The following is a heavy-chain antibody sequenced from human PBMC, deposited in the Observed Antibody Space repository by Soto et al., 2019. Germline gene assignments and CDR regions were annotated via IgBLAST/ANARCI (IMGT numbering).Heavy chain of an antibody. CDR2: ISGGGGNT. CDR3: AKGFIVVVTVLRPDDAFDV. V-gene: IGHV3-23*01. CDR1: GYTFGNYG. Sequence: DVKLLESGGGLVHPGGSLRLSCATSGYTFGNYGINWVRQAPGKVLEWVAGISGGGGNTYYADSVKGRFTISRDPLKKTVFLEMKSLRAEDTAVYYCAKGFIVVVTVLRPDDAFDVWGQGTLVSVSS. D-gene: IGHD2-21*02. J-gene: IGHJ3*01.